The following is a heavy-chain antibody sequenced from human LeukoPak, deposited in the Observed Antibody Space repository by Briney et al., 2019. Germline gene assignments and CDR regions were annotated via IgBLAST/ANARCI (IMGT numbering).Heavy chain of an antibody. Sequence: SETLSLTCTVSGGSISSYYWSWIRQPPGKGLEWIGYIYYSGSTNYNPSLKSRVTISVDTSKNQFSLKLSSVTAADTAVYYCARAISLPYYYGMDVWGQGTTVTVSS. J-gene: IGHJ6*02. CDR2: IYYSGST. CDR3: ARAISLPYYYGMDV. CDR1: GGSISSYY. D-gene: IGHD3-9*01. V-gene: IGHV4-59*01.